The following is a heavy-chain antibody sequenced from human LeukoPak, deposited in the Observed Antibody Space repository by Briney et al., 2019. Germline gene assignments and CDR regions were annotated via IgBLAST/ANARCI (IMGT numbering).Heavy chain of an antibody. D-gene: IGHD3-22*01. CDR2: IYYSGST. CDR1: GGSMSSGGYY. CDR3: AREKYDSSLDY. J-gene: IGHJ4*02. V-gene: IGHV4-31*03. Sequence: SQTLSLTCTVSGGSMSSGGYYWSWIRQHPGKGLEWIGYIYYSGSTYYNPSLKSRVTISVDTSKNQFSLKLSSVTAADTAVYYCAREKYDSSLDYWGQGTLVTVSS.